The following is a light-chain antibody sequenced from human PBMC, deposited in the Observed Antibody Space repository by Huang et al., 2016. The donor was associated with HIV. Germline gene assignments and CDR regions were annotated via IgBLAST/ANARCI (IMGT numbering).Light chain of an antibody. J-gene: IGKJ5*01. V-gene: IGKV3-11*01. CDR2: DTS. Sequence: EIVLTQSPATLSLSPGERATLSCGASQSVNNYLAWYQQKPGQAPRLLIYDTSKRATGIPARFSGSVSGTDFALTISSLEPEDFAVYYCQQRSNWPITFGQGTRLEIK. CDR1: QSVNNY. CDR3: QQRSNWPIT.